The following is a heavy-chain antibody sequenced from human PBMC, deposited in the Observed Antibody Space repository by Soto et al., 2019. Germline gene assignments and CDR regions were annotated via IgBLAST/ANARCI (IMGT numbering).Heavy chain of an antibody. CDR2: IWYDGSNK. V-gene: IGHV3-33*01. CDR1: GFTFSSYG. J-gene: IGHJ3*02. D-gene: IGHD2-15*01. CDR3: ARATKAVFDAFDI. Sequence: PGGSLRLSCAASGFTFSSYGMHWVRQAPGKGLEWVAVIWYDGSNKYYADSVKGRFTISRDNSKNTLYLQMNSLRAEDTAVYYCARATKAVFDAFDIWGQGTMVTVS.